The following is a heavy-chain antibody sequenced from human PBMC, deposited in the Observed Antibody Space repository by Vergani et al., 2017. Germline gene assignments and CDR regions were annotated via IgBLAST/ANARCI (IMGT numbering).Heavy chain of an antibody. V-gene: IGHV3-15*01. CDR3: TNEGDIVVVVAAPYDYGIDV. J-gene: IGHJ6*02. D-gene: IGHD2-15*01. Sequence: EVQLVESGGGLVKPGGSLRLSCAASGFTFSNAWMSWVRQAPGKGLEWVGRIKSKTDGGTTDYAAPVKGRFTISRDDSKNTLYLQMNSLKTEDTAVYYCTNEGDIVVVVAAPYDYGIDVWGQGTTVTVSS. CDR1: GFTFSNAW. CDR2: IKSKTDGGTT.